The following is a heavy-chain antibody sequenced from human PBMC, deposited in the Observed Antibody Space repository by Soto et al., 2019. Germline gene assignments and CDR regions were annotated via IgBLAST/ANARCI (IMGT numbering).Heavy chain of an antibody. V-gene: IGHV3-11*06. CDR2: ISSSSSYT. Sequence: QVQLVESGGGLVKPGGSLRLSCAASGFTFSDYYMSWIRQAPGKGLEWVSYISSSSSYTNYADSVKGRFTISRDNAKNSLYLQMNSLRAEDTAVYYCASWDRSWYVVGAFDYWGQGTLVTVSS. CDR1: GFTFSDYY. D-gene: IGHD6-13*01. J-gene: IGHJ4*02. CDR3: ASWDRSWYVVGAFDY.